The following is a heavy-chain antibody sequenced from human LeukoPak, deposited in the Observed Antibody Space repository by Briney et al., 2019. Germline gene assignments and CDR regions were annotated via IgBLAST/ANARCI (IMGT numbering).Heavy chain of an antibody. CDR3: AKDGRLDYGGNLEAYYFDY. Sequence: GGSLRLSCAGSGFTFGTYSMSWVRQAPGKGLEWVSGISWNSGSIGYADSVKGRFTISRDNAKNSLYLQMNSLRAEDTALYYCAKDGRLDYGGNLEAYYFDYWGQGTLVTVSS. J-gene: IGHJ4*02. V-gene: IGHV3-9*01. CDR1: GFTFGTYS. CDR2: ISWNSGSI. D-gene: IGHD4-23*01.